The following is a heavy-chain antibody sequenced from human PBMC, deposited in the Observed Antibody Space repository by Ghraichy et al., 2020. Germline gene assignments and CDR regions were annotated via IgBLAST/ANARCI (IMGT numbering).Heavy chain of an antibody. D-gene: IGHD1-26*01. CDR3: ARGPYSGSYFDY. CDR1: GYTFSSYS. Sequence: ETLSLTCAASGYTFSSYSMNWVRQAPGKGLEWVSYISSSSSTIYYADSVKGRFTISRDNAKNSLYLQMNSLRAKDTAVYYCARGPYSGSYFDYWGQGTLVTVSS. V-gene: IGHV3-48*01. CDR2: ISSSSSTI. J-gene: IGHJ4*02.